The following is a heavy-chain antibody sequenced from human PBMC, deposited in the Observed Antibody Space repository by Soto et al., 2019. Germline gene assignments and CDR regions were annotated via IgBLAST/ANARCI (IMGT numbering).Heavy chain of an antibody. V-gene: IGHV3-48*02. CDR1: GFTFSSYS. Sequence: PGGSLRLSCAASGFTFSSYSMNWVRQAPGKGLEWASYMSSSSRTIYYADSVKGRFTISRDNAKNSLYLQMNSLRDEDTAVYYCVRESTQITDYWGQGTLVTVSS. D-gene: IGHD3-10*01. CDR3: VRESTQITDY. J-gene: IGHJ4*02. CDR2: MSSSSRTI.